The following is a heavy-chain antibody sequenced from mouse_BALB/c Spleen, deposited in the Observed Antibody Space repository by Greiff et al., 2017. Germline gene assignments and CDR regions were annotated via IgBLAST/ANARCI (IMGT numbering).Heavy chain of an antibody. CDR3: ARHRSSYDAMDY. Sequence: EVKLVESGGDLVKPGGSLKLSCAASGFTFSSYGMSWVRQTPDKRLEWVATISSGGSYTYYPDSVKGRFTISRDNAKNTLYLQMSSLKSEDTAMYYCARHRSSYDAMDYWGQGTSVTVSS. V-gene: IGHV5-6*01. J-gene: IGHJ4*01. D-gene: IGHD1-1*01. CDR2: ISSGGSYT. CDR1: GFTFSSYG.